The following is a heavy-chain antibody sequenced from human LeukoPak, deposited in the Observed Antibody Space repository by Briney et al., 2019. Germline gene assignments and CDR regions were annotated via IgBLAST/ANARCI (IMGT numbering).Heavy chain of an antibody. V-gene: IGHV3-23*01. J-gene: IGHJ4*02. CDR1: GFTFSSYA. Sequence: SGGSLRLSCAASGFTFSSYAMSWVRQAPGKGLEWVSAISGSGGSTYYADSVKGRFTISRDNSKNTLYLQTNSLRAEDTAVYYCAKVEGASKASVYWGQGALVTVSS. CDR3: AKVEGASKASVY. D-gene: IGHD1-1*01. CDR2: ISGSGGST.